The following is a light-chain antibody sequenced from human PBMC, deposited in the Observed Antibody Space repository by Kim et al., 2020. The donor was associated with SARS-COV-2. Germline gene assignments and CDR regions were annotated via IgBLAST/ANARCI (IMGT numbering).Light chain of an antibody. J-gene: IGKJ1*01. CDR2: GAS. Sequence: VSPGERATLSCRASQSVNSNLAWYQQKPGQAPRLLIYGASTRATGIPARFSGSGSGTEFTLTISSLQSEDFAVYYCQQYNNWPETFGQGTKVDIK. CDR1: QSVNSN. V-gene: IGKV3-15*01. CDR3: QQYNNWPET.